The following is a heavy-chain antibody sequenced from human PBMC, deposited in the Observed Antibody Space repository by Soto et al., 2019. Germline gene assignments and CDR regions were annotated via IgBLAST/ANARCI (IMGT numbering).Heavy chain of an antibody. J-gene: IGHJ4*02. Sequence: QVQLVESGGGVVQPGRSLRLSCAASGFTFSSYGMHWVRQAPGKGLEWVAVISYDGSNKYYADSVKGRFTISRDNSKNTLYLQMNSLRAEDTAVYYCAKEFPGYCSGGSCYDNDYWGQGTLVTVSS. CDR2: ISYDGSNK. CDR1: GFTFSSYG. D-gene: IGHD2-15*01. CDR3: AKEFPGYCSGGSCYDNDY. V-gene: IGHV3-30*18.